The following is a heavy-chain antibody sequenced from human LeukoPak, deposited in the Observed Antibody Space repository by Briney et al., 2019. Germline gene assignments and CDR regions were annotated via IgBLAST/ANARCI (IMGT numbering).Heavy chain of an antibody. CDR1: GFIFSQYS. V-gene: IGHV3-23*01. CDR3: AKDGYDFWSGYSR. D-gene: IGHD3-3*01. CDR2: IRSSSET. Sequence: GGSLRLSCAASGFIFSQYSMSWVRQAPGKGLEWVSHIRSSSETFYADSVKGRFTISRDNSKNTLYLQMNSLRAEDTAVYYCAKDGYDFWSGYSRWGQGTLVTVSS. J-gene: IGHJ4*02.